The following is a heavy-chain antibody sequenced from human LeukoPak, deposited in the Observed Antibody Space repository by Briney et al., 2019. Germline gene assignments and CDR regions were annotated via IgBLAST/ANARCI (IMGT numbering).Heavy chain of an antibody. D-gene: IGHD1-1*01. CDR2: IYYSGST. Sequence: SETLSLTCDVSGGSITQTNYWTWIRQPPGKGLEGVGHIYYSGSTNYNPSLESRVTVSLDTSKNQFSLKLSSVTAADTAVYYCAGLPRGTRPPDYFQHWGQGTLVTVSS. CDR3: AGLPRGTRPPDYFQH. V-gene: IGHV4-59*08. J-gene: IGHJ1*01. CDR1: GGSITQTNY.